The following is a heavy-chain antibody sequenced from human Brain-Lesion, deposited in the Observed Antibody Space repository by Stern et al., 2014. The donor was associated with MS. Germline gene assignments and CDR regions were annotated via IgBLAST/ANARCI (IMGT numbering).Heavy chain of an antibody. V-gene: IGHV4-4*02. CDR1: GGSISSSNW. D-gene: IGHD6-13*01. CDR2: SDHSGST. J-gene: IGHJ4*02. Sequence: QVQLVQSGPGLVKPSGTLSLTCAVSGGSISSSNWWSWVRQSPGKGLEWIGESDHSGSTIYNPSLKSRVTVSVDKSKNRFSLNLRSVTAADTAVYFCARFSASRPHVFDSWGQGTLVTVSS. CDR3: ARFSASRPHVFDS.